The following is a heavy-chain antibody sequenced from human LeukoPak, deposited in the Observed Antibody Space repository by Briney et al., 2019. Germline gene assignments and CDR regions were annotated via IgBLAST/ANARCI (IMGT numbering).Heavy chain of an antibody. CDR3: AREGQQLGDYDY. CDR2: IYYSGST. D-gene: IGHD6-13*01. CDR1: GGSISSYY. V-gene: IGHV4-59*01. J-gene: IGHJ4*02. Sequence: SETLSLTCTVSGGSISSYYWSWIRQPPGKGLEWIGYIYYSGSTNYNPSPKSRVTISVDTSKNQFSLKLSSVTAADTAVYYCAREGQQLGDYDYWGQGTLVTVSS.